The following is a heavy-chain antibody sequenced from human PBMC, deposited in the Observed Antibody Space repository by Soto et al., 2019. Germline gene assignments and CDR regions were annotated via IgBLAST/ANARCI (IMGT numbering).Heavy chain of an antibody. J-gene: IGHJ4*02. CDR3: ASSSGSHVFDY. D-gene: IGHD1-26*01. CDR2: IYHSGST. Sequence: PSETLSLTCAVSGGSISSGGYSWSWIRQPPGKGLEWIGYIYHSGSTYYNPSLKSRVTISVDRSKNQFSLKLSSVTAADTAVYYCASSSGSHVFDYWGQGTLVTVSS. CDR1: GGSISSGGYS. V-gene: IGHV4-30-2*01.